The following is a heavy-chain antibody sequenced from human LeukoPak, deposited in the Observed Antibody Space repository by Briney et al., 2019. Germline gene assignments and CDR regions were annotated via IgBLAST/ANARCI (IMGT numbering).Heavy chain of an antibody. Sequence: GGSLRLSCAASGFAFNSYWMHWVRHAPGKGLVWVSHINSDGSSTTYADSVKGRFTISRDNAKNTLYLQMNSLRAEDTAVYYCVRGWYGSDYWGHGTLVTVSS. CDR3: VRGWYGSDY. V-gene: IGHV3-74*01. D-gene: IGHD6-19*01. CDR1: GFAFNSYW. CDR2: INSDGSST. J-gene: IGHJ4*01.